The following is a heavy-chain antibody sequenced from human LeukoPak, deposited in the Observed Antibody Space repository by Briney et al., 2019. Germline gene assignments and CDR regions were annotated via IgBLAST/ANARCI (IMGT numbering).Heavy chain of an antibody. Sequence: GGSLRLSCAASGFTFSSYARSWVRQPPGKGLEWVSAISGSGGSTYHADSVKGRFTISRDNSKNTLYLQMNSLRADDTAVYYCAKDYHYYGSGSYLTDYWGQGTLVTVSS. CDR3: AKDYHYYGSGSYLTDY. J-gene: IGHJ4*02. CDR2: ISGSGGST. CDR1: GFTFSSYA. D-gene: IGHD3-10*01. V-gene: IGHV3-23*01.